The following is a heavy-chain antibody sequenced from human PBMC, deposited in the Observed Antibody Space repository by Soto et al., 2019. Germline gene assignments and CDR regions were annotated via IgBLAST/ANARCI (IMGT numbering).Heavy chain of an antibody. V-gene: IGHV4-39*01. CDR2: TYYTGDT. D-gene: IGHD3-9*01. Sequence: PSDTLSLTCSVSGASISTSTYYWAWVRQPPGKGLEWIGYTYYTGDTFYNPSLKSRVTISVDTSIHQFSLTLTSVTAADTAIYYCSRHGAAVLYFYGMDVWGQGTAVTVSS. CDR3: SRHGAAVLYFYGMDV. J-gene: IGHJ6*02. CDR1: GASISTSTYY.